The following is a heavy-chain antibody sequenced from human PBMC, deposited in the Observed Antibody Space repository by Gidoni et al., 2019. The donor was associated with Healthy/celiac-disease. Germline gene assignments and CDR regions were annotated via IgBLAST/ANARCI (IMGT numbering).Heavy chain of an antibody. V-gene: IGHV3-33*01. J-gene: IGHJ4*02. CDR3: ARDSYVVGATSLDY. CDR2: IWYDGSNK. Sequence: QVQLVESGGGVVQPGRSLRLSCAASGFTFSSSGMHWVRQAPGKGLGWVAVIWYDGSNKYYADSVKGRFTISRDNSKNTLYLQMNSLRAEDTAVYYCARDSYVVGATSLDYWGQGTLVTVSS. D-gene: IGHD1-26*01. CDR1: GFTFSSSG.